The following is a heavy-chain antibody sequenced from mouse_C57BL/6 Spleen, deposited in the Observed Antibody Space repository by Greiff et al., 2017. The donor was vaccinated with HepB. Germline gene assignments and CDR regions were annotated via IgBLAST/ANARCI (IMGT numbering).Heavy chain of an antibody. CDR3: AREFGYVAWFAY. CDR2: ISYDGSN. V-gene: IGHV3-6*01. J-gene: IGHJ3*01. Sequence: EVKLMESGPGLVKPSQSLSLTCSVTGYSITSGYYWNWIRQFPGNKLEWMGYISYDGSNNYNPSLKNRISITRDTSKNQFFLKLNSVTTEDTATYYCAREFGYVAWFAYWGQGTLVTVSA. D-gene: IGHD2-2*01. CDR1: GYSITSGYY.